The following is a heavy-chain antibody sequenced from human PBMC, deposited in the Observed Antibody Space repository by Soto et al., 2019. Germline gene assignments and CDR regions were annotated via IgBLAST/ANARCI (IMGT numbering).Heavy chain of an antibody. CDR2: ISTYNGNT. CDR3: ARTDSRPQDFDY. Sequence: QVHLVQSGAEVKKPGASVKVSCKASGYTFTTYGVTWVRQAPGQGLEWMGWISTYNGNTNYAQKLQGRVTMTIDTSTSTAYMQLRSLRSDDTAVYYCARTDSRPQDFDYWGQGTLVTVSS. D-gene: IGHD6-13*01. V-gene: IGHV1-18*01. CDR1: GYTFTTYG. J-gene: IGHJ4*02.